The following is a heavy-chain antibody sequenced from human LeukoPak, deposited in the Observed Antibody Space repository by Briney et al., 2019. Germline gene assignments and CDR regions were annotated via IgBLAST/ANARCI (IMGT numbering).Heavy chain of an antibody. CDR2: INSDGSST. CDR1: GFTFSSFW. V-gene: IGHV3-74*01. D-gene: IGHD5-24*01. CDR3: ARVLVDGYNYYYYYYMDV. Sequence: LPGGSLRLSCAASGFTFSSFWMHWVRQAPGKGLVWVSRINSDGSSTSYADSVKGRFTISRDNAKNTLYLQMNSLRAEDTAVYYCARVLVDGYNYYYYYYMDVWGKGTTVTVSS. J-gene: IGHJ6*03.